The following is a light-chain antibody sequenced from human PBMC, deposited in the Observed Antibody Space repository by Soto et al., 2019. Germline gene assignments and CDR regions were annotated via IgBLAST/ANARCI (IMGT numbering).Light chain of an antibody. CDR3: QQRSNWPRT. CDR2: GAS. CDR1: QSVGNSH. J-gene: IGKJ1*01. Sequence: EIVLTQSPGTLSLSPGERATLSCRASQSVGNSHVAWYQQRRGLPPRLLIYGASNRATGIPARFSGSGSGTDFTLTISSLEPEDFAVYYCQQRSNWPRTFGQGTKVAI. V-gene: IGKV3-11*01.